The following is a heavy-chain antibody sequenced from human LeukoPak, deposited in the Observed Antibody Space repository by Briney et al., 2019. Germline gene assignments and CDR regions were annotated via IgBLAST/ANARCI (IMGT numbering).Heavy chain of an antibody. CDR1: GSTFSSYA. CDR2: IIPIFGTA. V-gene: IGHV1-69*13. Sequence: SVTVSCTASGSTFSSYAISWVRQAPGQGLEWMGGIIPIFGTANYAQKFQGRVTITADESTSTAYMELSSLRSEDTAVYYCAREAGSGSYAAFWGQGTLVTVSS. D-gene: IGHD3-10*01. CDR3: AREAGSGSYAAF. J-gene: IGHJ4*02.